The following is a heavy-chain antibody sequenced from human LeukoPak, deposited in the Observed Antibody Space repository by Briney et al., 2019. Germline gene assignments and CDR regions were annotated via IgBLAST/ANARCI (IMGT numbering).Heavy chain of an antibody. Sequence: GGSLRLSCAASGFTFSSYGMHWVRQAPGKGLEWVAFIHYGGSNEYYTDSVKGRFTISRDNAKNSLYLQMNSLRAEDTAVYYCARDRSRRYYYDSSGDFDIWGQGTMVTVSS. V-gene: IGHV3-30*02. J-gene: IGHJ3*02. D-gene: IGHD3-22*01. CDR3: ARDRSRRYYYDSSGDFDI. CDR1: GFTFSSYG. CDR2: IHYGGSNE.